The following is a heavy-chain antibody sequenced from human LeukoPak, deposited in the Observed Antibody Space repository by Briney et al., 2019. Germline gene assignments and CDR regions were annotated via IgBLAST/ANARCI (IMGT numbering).Heavy chain of an antibody. D-gene: IGHD3-10*01. V-gene: IGHV5-51*01. J-gene: IGHJ5*02. CDR2: IYPGDSDT. CDR3: ARGQTRFGECNWSDP. CDR1: GYLITTYW. Sequence: GESLETSYTGSGYLITTYWIAWVRQMPGKGLEWMGIIYPGDSDTRYSPSFQGQVTISADKSISTTYLQWSTLKASDTAMYYCARGQTRFGECNWSDPWGERNLVTVSS.